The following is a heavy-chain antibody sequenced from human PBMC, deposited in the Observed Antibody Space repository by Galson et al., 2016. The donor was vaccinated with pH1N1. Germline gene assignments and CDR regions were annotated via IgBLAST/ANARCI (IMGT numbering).Heavy chain of an antibody. CDR3: AKGGSPQTPNDAFDV. CDR2: ISGNGGSP. Sequence: SLRLSCAASGFTFSTFAMIWVRQAPGKGLGWVSVISGNGGSPFYADSVKGRFTISRDNSKNTLFLQMNSLRVEDTALYYCAKGGSPQTPNDAFDVWGQGSMVTVSS. CDR1: GFTFSTFA. V-gene: IGHV3-23*01. J-gene: IGHJ3*01. D-gene: IGHD3-16*01.